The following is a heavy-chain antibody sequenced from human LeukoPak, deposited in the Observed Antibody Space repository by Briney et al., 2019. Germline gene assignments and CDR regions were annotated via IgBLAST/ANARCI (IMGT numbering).Heavy chain of an antibody. Sequence: GGSLRLSCAASGFTFSSYSVNWVRQAPGKGLEWVSYISSSSSTIYYADSVKGRFTISRDNAKNSLYLQMNSLRAEDTAVYYCAREEQLVPEYYFDYWGQGTLVTVSS. CDR1: GFTFSSYS. CDR3: AREEQLVPEYYFDY. CDR2: ISSSSSTI. D-gene: IGHD6-6*01. J-gene: IGHJ4*02. V-gene: IGHV3-48*01.